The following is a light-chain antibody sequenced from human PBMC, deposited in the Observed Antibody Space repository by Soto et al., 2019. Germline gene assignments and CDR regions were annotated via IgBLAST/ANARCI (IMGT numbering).Light chain of an antibody. Sequence: QSVLTQPPSASGTPGQRVTISCSGSSSNIGSNTVNWYQQLPGTAPKLLISSNNQRPSGVPDRFSGSKSGTSASLAISGLRSEDEADYYCAACDDSLNGPVFGGGTKLTVL. J-gene: IGLJ2*01. CDR3: AACDDSLNGPV. V-gene: IGLV1-44*01. CDR2: SNN. CDR1: SSNIGSNT.